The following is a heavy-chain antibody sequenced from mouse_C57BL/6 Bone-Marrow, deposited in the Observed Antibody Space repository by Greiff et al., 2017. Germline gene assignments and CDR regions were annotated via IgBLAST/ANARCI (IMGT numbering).Heavy chain of an antibody. V-gene: IGHV1-82*01. D-gene: IGHD2-1*01. Sequence: QVQLQQSGPELVKPGASVKISCKASGYAFSRSWMNWVKQRPGKGLEWIGRIYPGDGDTNYNGKFKGKATLTADKSSSTAYMQLSSLTSEDSAVYFCGRGYGNYYSYYAMDDGGQGTSVTVSS. CDR3: GRGYGNYYSYYAMDD. J-gene: IGHJ4*01. CDR1: GYAFSRSW. CDR2: IYPGDGDT.